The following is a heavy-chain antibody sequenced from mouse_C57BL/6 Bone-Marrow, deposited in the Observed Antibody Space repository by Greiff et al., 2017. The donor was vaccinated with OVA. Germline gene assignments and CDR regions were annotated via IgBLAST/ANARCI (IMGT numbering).Heavy chain of an antibody. V-gene: IGHV5-4*01. Sequence: EVQGVESGGGLVKPGGSLKLSCAASGFTFSSYAMSWVRQTPEKRLEWVATISDGGSYTYYPDNVKGRFTISRDNAKNNLYLQMSHLKSEDTAMYYCARDRGWDWYFDVWGTGTTVTVSS. CDR2: ISDGGSYT. CDR3: ARDRGWDWYFDV. CDR1: GFTFSSYA. D-gene: IGHD1-2*01. J-gene: IGHJ1*03.